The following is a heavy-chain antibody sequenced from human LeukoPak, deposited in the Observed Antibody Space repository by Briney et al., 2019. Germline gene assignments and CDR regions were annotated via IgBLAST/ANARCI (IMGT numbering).Heavy chain of an antibody. D-gene: IGHD2/OR15-2a*01. CDR2: IYYSGST. Sequence: PSETLSLTCTVSGGSISGGSYYWSWIRQPPGKGLEWIGYIYYSGSTKYNLSLKNRVTISVDTSKNQLSLKLSSVTAADTAVYYCARGEYGLFDYWGQGTLVTVSS. J-gene: IGHJ4*02. CDR3: ARGEYGLFDY. CDR1: GGSISGGSYY. V-gene: IGHV4-61*01.